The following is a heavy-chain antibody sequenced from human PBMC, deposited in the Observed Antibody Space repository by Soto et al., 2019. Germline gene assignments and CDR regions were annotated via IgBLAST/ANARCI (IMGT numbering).Heavy chain of an antibody. CDR1: GFIFNHYV. D-gene: IGHD5-12*01. V-gene: IGHV1-18*01. CDR2: LSGLSQNA. CDR3: ARAGYDRSGHEDPQGGAFDV. J-gene: IGHJ3*01. Sequence: QVQLVQSGPEVKKPGASMRVSCKASGFIFNHYVINWMRQALGQGLEWVGGLSGLSQNAHYAEKFQDRVTITKATSTATSYLEVTSLRSDDSAVYFCARAGYDRSGHEDPQGGAFDVWGLGTVVTVSS.